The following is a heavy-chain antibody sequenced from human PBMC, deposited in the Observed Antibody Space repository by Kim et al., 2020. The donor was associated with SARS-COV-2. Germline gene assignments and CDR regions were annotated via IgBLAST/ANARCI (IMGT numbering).Heavy chain of an antibody. J-gene: IGHJ3*02. Sequence: SVRGRFTISRDDSKNTAYLQMNNLKTEDTAVYYCTRVPATTSAFWDAFDIWGRGTMVTVSS. V-gene: IGHV3-73*01. D-gene: IGHD1-1*01. CDR3: TRVPATTSAFWDAFDI.